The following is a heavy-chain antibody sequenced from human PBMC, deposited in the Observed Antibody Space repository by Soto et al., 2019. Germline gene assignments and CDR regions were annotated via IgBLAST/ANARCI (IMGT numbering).Heavy chain of an antibody. D-gene: IGHD6-13*01. J-gene: IGHJ4*02. Sequence: EVQLLESGGGLVQPGGSLRLSCAAAGFTFSIYAMRWVRQAPGKGLEWVSAISGSGGSTYYADSVKGRFTISRDNSKNTLYLQMNSLRADDTAVYYCAKATRGGAATFLRDYWGQGTLVTVSS. CDR3: AKATRGGAATFLRDY. CDR1: GFTFSIYA. CDR2: ISGSGGST. V-gene: IGHV3-23*01.